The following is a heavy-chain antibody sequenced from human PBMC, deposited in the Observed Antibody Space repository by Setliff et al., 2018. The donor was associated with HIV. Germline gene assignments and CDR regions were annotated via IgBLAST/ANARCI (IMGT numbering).Heavy chain of an antibody. CDR1: GGSISSYY. CDR3: ARVPGRDYYDTSGDFDY. Sequence: SETLSLTCIVSGGSISSYYWSWIRQPPGKGLEWIGYIYYSGSTNYNPSLKNRVTISIDTSKKQFSLKVTSVTAADTAVYYCARVPGRDYYDTSGDFDYWGLGTLVTVSS. D-gene: IGHD3-22*01. V-gene: IGHV4-59*12. J-gene: IGHJ4*02. CDR2: IYYSGST.